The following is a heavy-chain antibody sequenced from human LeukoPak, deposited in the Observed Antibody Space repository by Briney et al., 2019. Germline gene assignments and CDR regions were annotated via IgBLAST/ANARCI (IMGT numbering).Heavy chain of an antibody. V-gene: IGHV1-24*01. D-gene: IGHD5-18*01. J-gene: IGHJ4*02. CDR2: FDPDDGQT. Sequence: ASVKVSCKVSGYTLTELSMHWVRQAPGKGLEWMGGFDPDDGQTIYARKFQGRVTMTEDRSTDTAYVELSSLRSEDTAVYYCATSRYTYAEFFDYWGQGTLVTVSS. CDR3: ATSRYTYAEFFDY. CDR1: GYTLTELS.